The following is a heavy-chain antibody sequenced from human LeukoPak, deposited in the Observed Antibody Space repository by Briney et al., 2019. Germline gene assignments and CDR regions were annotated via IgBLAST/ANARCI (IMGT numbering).Heavy chain of an antibody. Sequence: GSLRLSCAASGFTVSSNYMSWVRQPPGKGLEWIGSIYYSGSTYYDPSLKSRVTISVDTSKNQFSLKLSSVTAADTAVYYCARLTIYASGEDSWGQATLVTVSS. J-gene: IGHJ4*02. CDR2: IYYSGST. CDR1: GFTVSSNY. V-gene: IGHV4-39*01. CDR3: ARLTIYASGEDS. D-gene: IGHD2/OR15-2a*01.